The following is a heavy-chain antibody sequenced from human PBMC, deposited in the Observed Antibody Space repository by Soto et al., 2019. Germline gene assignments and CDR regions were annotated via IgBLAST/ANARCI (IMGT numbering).Heavy chain of an antibody. Sequence: ASVKVSCKASGYTFTSYDINWVRQATGQGLEWMGWMNPNSGNTGYAQKFQGRVTMTRNTSISTAYMELSSLRSEDTAVYYCARAYDFWSGYYMGYYYYYMDVWGKGTTVTSP. CDR3: ARAYDFWSGYYMGYYYYYMDV. D-gene: IGHD3-3*01. V-gene: IGHV1-8*01. CDR1: GYTFTSYD. CDR2: MNPNSGNT. J-gene: IGHJ6*03.